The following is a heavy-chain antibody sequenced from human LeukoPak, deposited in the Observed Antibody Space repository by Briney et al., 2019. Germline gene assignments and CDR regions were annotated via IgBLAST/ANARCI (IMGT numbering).Heavy chain of an antibody. Sequence: SETLSLTCTVSGGSISGYYWSWIWQPPGKGLEWIGYINYIRTTDYNPSLKSRVTISLDTSKNRFSLKLSSVTAADTAMYYCARSYSSSDHYYYYGMDVWGQGTTVTVSS. CDR1: GGSISGYY. D-gene: IGHD6-13*01. V-gene: IGHV4-59*08. J-gene: IGHJ6*02. CDR2: INYIRTT. CDR3: ARSYSSSDHYYYYGMDV.